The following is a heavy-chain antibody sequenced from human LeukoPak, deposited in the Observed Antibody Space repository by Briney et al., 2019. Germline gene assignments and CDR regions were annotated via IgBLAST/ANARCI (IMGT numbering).Heavy chain of an antibody. CDR1: GFTFISYA. CDR3: AVCHWHGSGCRNDY. CDR2: ISGSGGST. Sequence: PGGSLRLSCAASGFTFISYAMSWVRQAPVKGLEWVSIISGSGGSTYYADSVKGRFTISRDNSKNTLYLQMNSLRAEDTAVYYCAVCHWHGSGCRNDYWGQGALVTVSS. V-gene: IGHV3-23*01. D-gene: IGHD6-19*01. J-gene: IGHJ4*02.